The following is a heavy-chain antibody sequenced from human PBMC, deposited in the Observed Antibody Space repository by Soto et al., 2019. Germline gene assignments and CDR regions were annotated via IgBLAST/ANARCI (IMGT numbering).Heavy chain of an antibody. J-gene: IGHJ4*02. CDR1: GFTFGDYA. V-gene: IGHV3-49*04. D-gene: IGHD3-16*01. CDR2: IRRNAYGGTT. Sequence: SLRLSCTTSGFTFGDYALSWARQAPGKGLEWVGFIRRNAYGGTTDYAASVKGRFTISRDDSESIAYLQMNSLRTEDTALYYCTRASSLDFDFWGQGTMVTVYS. CDR3: TRASSLDFDF.